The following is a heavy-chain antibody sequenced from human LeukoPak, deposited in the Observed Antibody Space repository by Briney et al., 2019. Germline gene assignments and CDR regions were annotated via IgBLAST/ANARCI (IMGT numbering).Heavy chain of an antibody. D-gene: IGHD6-19*01. CDR3: ARLAVGNDA. V-gene: IGHV1-2*02. J-gene: IGHJ4*02. Sequence: ASVKVSCKASGYTFIDYYMHWVRQAPGQAPGQGLEWMGWIHPNGGGTNYAQKFQGRVTMTRDTSISTAYMELSRLSSDDTAVYYCARLAVGNDAWGQGTLVTVSS. CDR1: GYTFIDYY. CDR2: IHPNGGGT.